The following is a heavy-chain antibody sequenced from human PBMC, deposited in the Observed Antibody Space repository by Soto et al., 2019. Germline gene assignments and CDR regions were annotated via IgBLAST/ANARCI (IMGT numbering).Heavy chain of an antibody. V-gene: IGHV4-31*03. D-gene: IGHD3-10*01. CDR2: IYYSGST. CDR3: ARGVTLVRGVIHTPYFDY. J-gene: IGHJ4*02. CDR1: GGSISSGGYY. Sequence: QVELQESGPGLVKPSQTLSLTCTVSGGSISSGGYYWSWIRQHPGKGLEWIGYIYYSGSTYYNPSLKSRVTISVDTSKNQFSLKLSSVTAADTAVYYCARGVTLVRGVIHTPYFDYWGQGALVTVSS.